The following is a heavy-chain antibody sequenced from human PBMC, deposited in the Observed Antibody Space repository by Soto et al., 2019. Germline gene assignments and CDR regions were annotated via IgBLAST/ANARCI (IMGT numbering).Heavy chain of an antibody. J-gene: IGHJ5*02. Sequence: GGSLRLSGAASGFTFRRYGMHWVRQAPCKGLEWVAIISYDGINKYYADSVKGRFTISRDDSKNTLYLQMNSLRAEDTAIYYCCKDGEGLYCYDSSRPKSWFDALGQGTLVTLCS. CDR2: ISYDGINK. CDR1: GFTFRRYG. CDR3: CKDGEGLYCYDSSRPKSWFDA. V-gene: IGHV3-30*18. D-gene: IGHD3-22*01.